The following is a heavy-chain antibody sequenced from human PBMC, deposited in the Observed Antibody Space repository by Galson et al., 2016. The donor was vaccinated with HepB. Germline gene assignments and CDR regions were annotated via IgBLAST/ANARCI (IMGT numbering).Heavy chain of an antibody. D-gene: IGHD2-21*02. J-gene: IGHJ4*02. V-gene: IGHV4-61*01. CDR1: GGSISSGSFY. Sequence: SETLSLTCTVSGGSISSGSFYWSWVRQAPGKGLEWIGYIFYTGGTTYHPSLKSRVTISVDTSKNQFSLTLNSVTAADTAMYFCARVDPLVGTVRAYYFDYWGLGTLVTVSS. CDR3: ARVDPLVGTVRAYYFDY. CDR2: IFYTGGT.